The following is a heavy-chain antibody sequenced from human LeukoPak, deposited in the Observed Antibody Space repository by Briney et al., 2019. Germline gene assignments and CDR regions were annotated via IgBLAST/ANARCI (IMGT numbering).Heavy chain of an antibody. CDR1: GGSISSGSYY. J-gene: IGHJ6*03. D-gene: IGHD2-15*01. CDR3: ARAGCSGGSCYYYYYMDV. Sequence: SETLSLTXTVSGGSISSGSYYWSWIRQPAGTGLEWIGRIYTSGSTNYNPSLKSRVTISVDTSKNQFSLKLSSVTAADTAVYYCARAGCSGGSCYYYYYMDVWGKGTTVTVSS. CDR2: IYTSGST. V-gene: IGHV4-61*02.